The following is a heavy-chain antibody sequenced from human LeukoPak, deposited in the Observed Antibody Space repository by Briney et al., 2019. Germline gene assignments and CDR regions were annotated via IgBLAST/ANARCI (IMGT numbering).Heavy chain of an antibody. CDR1: GFTFSSYA. V-gene: IGHV3-64D*09. D-gene: IGHD1-1*01. CDR3: VKRTGLYFDY. CDR2: ISSNGGST. Sequence: PGGSLRLSCSASGFTFSSYAIHWVRQAPGEGLEYVSGISSNGGSTYNAASVKGRFTISRDNSKNTVYLQMSSLRAEDTALYYCVKRTGLYFDYWGQGTLVTVSS. J-gene: IGHJ4*02.